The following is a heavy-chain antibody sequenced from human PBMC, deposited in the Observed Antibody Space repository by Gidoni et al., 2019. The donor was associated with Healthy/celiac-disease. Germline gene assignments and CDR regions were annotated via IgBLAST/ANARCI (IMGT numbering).Heavy chain of an antibody. V-gene: IGHV1-18*01. CDR2: ISAYNGNT. J-gene: IGHJ6*02. CDR3: ARDRTSTGPTSYYGMDV. D-gene: IGHD3-9*01. CDR1: GYTFTSYG. Sequence: QVQLVQYGAEVKKPGASVKVSCKASGYTFTSYGISWVRQDPGQGLEWMGWISAYNGNTNYAQKLQGRVTMTTDTSTSTAYMELRSLRSDDTAVHYCARDRTSTGPTSYYGMDVWGQGTTVTVSS.